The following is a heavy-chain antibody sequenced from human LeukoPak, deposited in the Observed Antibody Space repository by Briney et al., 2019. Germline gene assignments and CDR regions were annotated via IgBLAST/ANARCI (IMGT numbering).Heavy chain of an antibody. D-gene: IGHD3-22*01. Sequence: GGSLRLSCAASGFTFSSYAMHWVRQAPGKGLEWVAVISYDGSNKYYADSVKGRFTISRDNSKNTLYLQMNSLRAEDTAVYYCARAYDSSGYIYGRWYYGMDVWGQGTTVTVSS. CDR3: ARAYDSSGYIYGRWYYGMDV. J-gene: IGHJ6*02. V-gene: IGHV3-30-3*01. CDR1: GFTFSSYA. CDR2: ISYDGSNK.